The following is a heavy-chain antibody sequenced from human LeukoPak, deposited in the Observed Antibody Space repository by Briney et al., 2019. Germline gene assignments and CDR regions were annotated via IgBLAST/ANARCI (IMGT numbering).Heavy chain of an antibody. J-gene: IGHJ4*02. CDR2: ISSSSSYI. Sequence: PGGSLRLSCAASGFTFSSYSMNWVRQAPGKGLEWVSSISSSSSYIYYADSVKGRFTISRDNAKNSLYLQMNSLRAEDTAVYYCARVRTRGWFGELLYFFDYWGQGTLVTVSS. CDR1: GFTFSSYS. D-gene: IGHD3-10*01. CDR3: ARVRTRGWFGELLYFFDY. V-gene: IGHV3-21*04.